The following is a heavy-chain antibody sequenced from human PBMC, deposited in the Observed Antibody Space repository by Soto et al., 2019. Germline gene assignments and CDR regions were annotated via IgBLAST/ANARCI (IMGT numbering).Heavy chain of an antibody. CDR2: IDYSGTT. V-gene: IGHV4-31*03. D-gene: IGHD3-22*01. CDR3: ARGRPYDSSGYSPHYGLDV. CDR1: GGSISSADYY. J-gene: IGHJ6*02. Sequence: QVLLQESGPRLVKPSQSLSLTCTVSGGSISSADYYWSWIRKHPGKGLEWIGHIDYSGTTSYNPSLKCRVTISGGTSKNQFSLKLRSVTAADTAVYYCARGRPYDSSGYSPHYGLDVWGQGTTVTVSS.